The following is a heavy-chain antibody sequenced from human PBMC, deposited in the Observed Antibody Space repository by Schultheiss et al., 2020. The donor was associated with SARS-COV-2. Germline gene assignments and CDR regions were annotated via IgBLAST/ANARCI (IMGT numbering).Heavy chain of an antibody. Sequence: SETLSLTCAVYGGSFSDHYWTWIRQPPGKGLEWIGEINHSGSTNYNPSLKSRVTMSVDTSKNQFSLKLSSVTAADTAVYYCARERDVRGYSYGYRSAFDIWGQGTMVTVSS. CDR1: GGSFSDHY. D-gene: IGHD5-18*01. V-gene: IGHV4-34*01. CDR2: INHSGST. J-gene: IGHJ3*02. CDR3: ARERDVRGYSYGYRSAFDI.